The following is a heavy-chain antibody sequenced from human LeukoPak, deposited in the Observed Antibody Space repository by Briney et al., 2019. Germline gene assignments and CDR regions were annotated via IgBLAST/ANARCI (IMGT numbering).Heavy chain of an antibody. CDR3: AAIAVAGQFDF. CDR2: IYHSGNT. CDR1: GYSISSGYY. Sequence: PSETLSLNCAVSGYSISSGYYWGWIRQPPGKGLEWIGNIYHSGNTYYSPSLKSRVTISVDMSKNHFSLKLSSMTAADTAVYYCAAIAVAGQFDFWGQGILVTVSS. V-gene: IGHV4-38-2*01. D-gene: IGHD6-19*01. J-gene: IGHJ4*02.